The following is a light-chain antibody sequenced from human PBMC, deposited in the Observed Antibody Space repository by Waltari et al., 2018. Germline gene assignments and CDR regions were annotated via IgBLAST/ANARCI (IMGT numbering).Light chain of an antibody. Sequence: SYELTQPPSASVSPGQTARITCSGDALPKQYAYWYHQKPGQAPVLVIYKDTERPAGIPERFSGSSSGTTVTLTISGVQAEDEADYYCQSADSSGTRVFGGGTKLTVL. V-gene: IGLV3-25*03. CDR3: QSADSSGTRV. CDR2: KDT. CDR1: ALPKQY. J-gene: IGLJ3*02.